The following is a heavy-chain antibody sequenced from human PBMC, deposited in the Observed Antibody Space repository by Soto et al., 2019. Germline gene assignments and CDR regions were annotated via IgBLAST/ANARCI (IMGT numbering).Heavy chain of an antibody. V-gene: IGHV3-72*01. CDR1: GFTFSDHY. Sequence: HPGGSLRLSCAASGFTFSDHYMDWVRQAPGKGLEWVGRTRNKANSYTTEYAASVKGRFTISRDDSKNSLYLQMNSLKTEDTAVYYCAREDSKLIVVDRVGGAFDIWGQGTMVTVSS. J-gene: IGHJ3*02. CDR3: AREDSKLIVVDRVGGAFDI. CDR2: TRNKANSYTT. D-gene: IGHD3-22*01.